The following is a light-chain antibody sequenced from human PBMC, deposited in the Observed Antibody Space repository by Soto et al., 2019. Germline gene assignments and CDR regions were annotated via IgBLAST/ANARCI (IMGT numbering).Light chain of an antibody. CDR3: SAWDDSIYGPV. V-gene: IGLV1-44*01. J-gene: IGLJ2*01. CDR2: SDN. Sequence: QSVLTQPPSASGTPGQRLAISCSGGSSSIGSNPVNWYLHLPGTAPKLLIYSDNQRPSGVPDRFSGSKSGTSASLTISGLQSEDEADYFCSAWDDSIYGPVFGGWTKLTVL. CDR1: SSSIGSNP.